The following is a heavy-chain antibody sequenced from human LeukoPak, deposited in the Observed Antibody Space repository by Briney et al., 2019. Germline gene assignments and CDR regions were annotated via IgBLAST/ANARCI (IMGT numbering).Heavy chain of an antibody. CDR1: EFTFSDYY. J-gene: IGHJ4*02. D-gene: IGHD3-16*02. V-gene: IGHV3-11*04. CDR2: IISSGSTI. CDR3: ARELMITFGGVVVNKYYFDY. Sequence: GGSLRLSCAASEFTFSDYYMSWIRQAPGKGLEWVSYIISSGSTIYYADSVKGRFTISRDNAKNSLYLQMNRLRAEDTAVYYCARELMITFGGVVVNKYYFDYWGQGTLVTVSS.